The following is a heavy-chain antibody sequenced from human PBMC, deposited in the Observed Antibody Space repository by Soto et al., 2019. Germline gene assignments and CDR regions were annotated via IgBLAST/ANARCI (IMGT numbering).Heavy chain of an antibody. CDR2: IYWDDDK. Sequence: QITLKESGPTLVKPTQTLTLTCTFSGFSFITTGVGVGWVRQSPGKALEWLALIYWDDDKRYSPSLKSRLTITTDTSKHQLVLSITNMDPVDTATYYCARADYGDIVFEYWGQGTLVTVSS. V-gene: IGHV2-5*02. CDR3: ARADYGDIVFEY. J-gene: IGHJ4*02. CDR1: GFSFITTGVG. D-gene: IGHD4-17*01.